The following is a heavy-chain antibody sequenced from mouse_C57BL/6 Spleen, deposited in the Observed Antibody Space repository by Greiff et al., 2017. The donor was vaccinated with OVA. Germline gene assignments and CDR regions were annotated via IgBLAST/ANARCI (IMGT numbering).Heavy chain of an antibody. CDR2: INPGSGGT. Sequence: VQLQQSGAELVRPGTSVKVSCKASGYAFTNYLIEWVKQRPGQGLEWIGVINPGSGGTNYNEKFKGKATLTADKSSSTAYMQLSSLTSEDSAVYFCASGIYYAMDYWGQGTSVTVSS. D-gene: IGHD4-1*01. CDR3: ASGIYYAMDY. V-gene: IGHV1-54*01. J-gene: IGHJ4*01. CDR1: GYAFTNYL.